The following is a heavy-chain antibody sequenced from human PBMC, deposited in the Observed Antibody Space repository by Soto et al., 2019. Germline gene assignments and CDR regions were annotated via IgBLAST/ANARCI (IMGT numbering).Heavy chain of an antibody. CDR2: IYYSGST. Sequence: SETLSLTCTVSGGSISSYYWSWIRQPPGKGLEWIGYIYYSGSTNYNPSLKSRVTISVDTSKNQFSLKLSSVTAADTAVYYCAREKVGYFDYWGQGTLVTVSS. CDR1: GGSISSYY. CDR3: AREKVGYFDY. J-gene: IGHJ4*02. D-gene: IGHD1-26*01. V-gene: IGHV4-59*01.